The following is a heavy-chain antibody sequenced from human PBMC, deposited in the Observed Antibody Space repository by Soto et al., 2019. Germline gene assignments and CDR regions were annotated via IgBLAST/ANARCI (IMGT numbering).Heavy chain of an antibody. D-gene: IGHD3-16*01. V-gene: IGHV1-18*01. CDR1: GYTFTNYG. J-gene: IGHJ4*02. CDR2: ISAYNGHA. Sequence: QVQLVQSGVEVKKPGASVKVSCNTMGYTFTNYGLSWVRQAPGEGLEWLGWISAYNGHAKYAQKVQDRVTLTTDTSASTAYLERRSLRSDDTAVYYCVRGDGGYFDQWGQGTLVLVSS. CDR3: VRGDGGYFDQ.